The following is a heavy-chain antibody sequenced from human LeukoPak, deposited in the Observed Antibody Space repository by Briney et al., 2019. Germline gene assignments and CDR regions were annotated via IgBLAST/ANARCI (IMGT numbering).Heavy chain of an antibody. CDR1: GFTFSHYD. Sequence: GGSLRLSCAASGFTFSHYDISWVRQAPGKGLEWVSGISGSGGSTYYADSVKGRFTISRDNSKNTLYLQMSSLRAEDTAVYYCARIVTYYYDSSGSPDYWGQGTLVTVSS. V-gene: IGHV3-23*01. CDR2: ISGSGGST. CDR3: ARIVTYYYDSSGSPDY. J-gene: IGHJ4*02. D-gene: IGHD3-22*01.